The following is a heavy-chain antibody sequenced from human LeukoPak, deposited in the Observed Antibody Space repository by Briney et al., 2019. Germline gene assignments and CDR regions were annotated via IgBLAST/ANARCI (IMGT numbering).Heavy chain of an antibody. Sequence: PGGSLRPSCAASGFTFSSYAMSWVRQAPGKGLEWVSAISGSGGSTYYADSVKGRFTISRDNSKNTLYLQINSLRAEDPAVYYFTKDRSSKHYYYYCYMDVWGKGTTVTVSS. D-gene: IGHD2-2*01. CDR2: ISGSGGST. CDR1: GFTFSSYA. J-gene: IGHJ6*03. V-gene: IGHV3-23*01. CDR3: TKDRSSKHYYYYCYMDV.